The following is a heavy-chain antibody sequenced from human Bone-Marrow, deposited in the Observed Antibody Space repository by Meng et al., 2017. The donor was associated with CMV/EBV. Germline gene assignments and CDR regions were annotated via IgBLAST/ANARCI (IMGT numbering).Heavy chain of an antibody. J-gene: IGHJ6*02. CDR2: IIPIFGTA. D-gene: IGHD4-11*01. CDR3: ATASFDYNPVSFVGYYYGMDV. V-gene: IGHV1-69*05. Sequence: SVKVSCKASGYTFTSYGISWVRQAPGQGLEWMGGIIPIFGTANYAQKFQGRVTITTDESTSTAYMELSSLRPEDTAVYYCATASFDYNPVSFVGYYYGMDVWGQGTTVTVSS. CDR1: GYTFTSYG.